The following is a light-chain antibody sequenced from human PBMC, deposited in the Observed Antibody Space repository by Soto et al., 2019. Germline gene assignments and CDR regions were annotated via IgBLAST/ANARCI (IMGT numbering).Light chain of an antibody. Sequence: QSVLTQPPSASGSPGQSVTISCAGSISDVGGYNHVSWYQQHPGKAPKLLIYEVTKRPSVVPARFSGSKSGNTASLTVSGLQGDDEADYYCSSYAGTNNVIFGGGTKLTVL. CDR2: EVT. CDR1: ISDVGGYNH. V-gene: IGLV2-8*01. J-gene: IGLJ2*01. CDR3: SSYAGTNNVI.